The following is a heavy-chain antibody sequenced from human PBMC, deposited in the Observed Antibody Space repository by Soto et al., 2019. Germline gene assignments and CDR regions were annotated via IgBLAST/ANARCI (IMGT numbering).Heavy chain of an antibody. V-gene: IGHV2-70*01. CDR3: ARIRGGGASNYYYYGMDV. Sequence: SGPTLVNPTQTLTLTCTFSGFSLSTSGMCVSWIRQPPGKALEWLALIDWDDDKYYSTSLKTRLTISKDTSKNQVVLTMTNMDPVATAPYSWARIRGGGASNYYYYGMDVWGQGTTVTVSS. D-gene: IGHD1-26*01. J-gene: IGHJ6*02. CDR2: IDWDDDK. CDR1: GFSLSTSGMC.